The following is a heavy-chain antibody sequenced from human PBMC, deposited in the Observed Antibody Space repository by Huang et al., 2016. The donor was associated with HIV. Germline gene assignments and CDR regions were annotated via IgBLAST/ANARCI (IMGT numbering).Heavy chain of an antibody. CDR3: VRDPRIQSWLNYFDY. D-gene: IGHD3-22*01. V-gene: IGHV3-74*01. CDR2: INSDGSSS. Sequence: EVQLVESGGGLVQPGGSLRLSCAASGFTFSSYWMHWVRQAPGKGLVWVSRINSDGSSSGDADSVKCRFTISRDNAKNTLYLQMNSLRAEDTAVYYCVRDPRIQSWLNYFDYWGQGTLVSVSS. CDR1: GFTFSSYW. J-gene: IGHJ4*02.